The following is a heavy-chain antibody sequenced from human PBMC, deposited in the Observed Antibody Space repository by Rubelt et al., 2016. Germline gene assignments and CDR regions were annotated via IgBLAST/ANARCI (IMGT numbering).Heavy chain of an antibody. CDR1: GYSIGSGYY. D-gene: IGHD3-22*01. J-gene: IGHJ4*02. V-gene: IGHV4-38-2*02. CDR3: AREDGSGDYPPADY. Sequence: QVQLQESGPGLVKPSETLSLTCTVSGYSIGSGYYWAWIRQPPGKGLEWIGSIYHSGHNYYNPSLKSGGTVAVGTARNKFALRLRSWTAADTAVDFWAREDGSGDYPPADYWGQGTLVTVSS. CDR2: IYHSGHN.